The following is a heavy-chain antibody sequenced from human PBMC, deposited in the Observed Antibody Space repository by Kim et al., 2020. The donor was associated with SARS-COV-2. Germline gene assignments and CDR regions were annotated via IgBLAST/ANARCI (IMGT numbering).Heavy chain of an antibody. V-gene: IGHV1-2*02. CDR2: INPNSGGT. CDR1: GYSFTDYY. CDR3: ARALAYCRGGSCYP. D-gene: IGHD2-15*01. Sequence: ASVKVSCKASGYSFTDYYVHWVRQAPGQGLEWMGWINPNSGGTKYAQKFQGRVTMTTDTSNSTAYMELSSLRSDDTAVYFCARALAYCRGGSCYPWGQGT. J-gene: IGHJ5*02.